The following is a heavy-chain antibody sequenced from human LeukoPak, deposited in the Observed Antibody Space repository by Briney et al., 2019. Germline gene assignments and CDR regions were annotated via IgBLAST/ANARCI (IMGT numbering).Heavy chain of an antibody. V-gene: IGHV4-59*01. CDR1: GGSISSYY. D-gene: IGHD2-21*01. CDR2: IYYSGST. J-gene: IGHJ4*02. Sequence: SETLSLTCTVSGGSISSYYWSWIRQPPGKGLEWIGYIYYSGSTNYNPSLKSRVTISVDTSKNQFSLKLSSVTAADTAVYYCARSSEVNPFDYWGQGTLVTVSS. CDR3: ARSSEVNPFDY.